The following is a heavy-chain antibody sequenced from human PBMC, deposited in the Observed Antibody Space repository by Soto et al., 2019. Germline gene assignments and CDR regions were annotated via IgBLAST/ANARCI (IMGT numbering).Heavy chain of an antibody. Sequence: SETLSLTCSVSGDSISTVDYFWAWIRQPPGQALEYIGYIYKSTTTYYNPSFESRVAISHDTSKSQFSLTVTSVTAADTAVYFCARGRYCLTGRCFPNWFDSWGQGTLVTVS. CDR1: GDSISTVDYF. CDR2: IYKSTTT. V-gene: IGHV4-30-4*01. J-gene: IGHJ5*01. CDR3: ARGRYCLTGRCFPNWFDS. D-gene: IGHD2-15*01.